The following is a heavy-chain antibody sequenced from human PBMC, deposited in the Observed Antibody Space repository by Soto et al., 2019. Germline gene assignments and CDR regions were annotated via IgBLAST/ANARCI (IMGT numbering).Heavy chain of an antibody. D-gene: IGHD3-10*01. CDR1: GGSIKSYF. CDR3: ARAGTNMVQFDY. J-gene: IGHJ4*02. CDR2: IYYSGST. V-gene: IGHV4-59*01. Sequence: QVQLQESGPGLVRPSETLSLTCTVSGGSIKSYFWSWIRQSPGEGLEWIVHIYYSGSTSYSPSLKSRVSISVDTSKNQFSLEVHSVTAADTAVYYCARAGTNMVQFDYWGQGTLVTVSA.